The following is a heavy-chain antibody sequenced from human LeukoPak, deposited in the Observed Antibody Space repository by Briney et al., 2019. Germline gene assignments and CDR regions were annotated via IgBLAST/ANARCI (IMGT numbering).Heavy chain of an antibody. CDR1: GFTFSNAW. D-gene: IGHD3-10*01. CDR3: TTDKDYYGSGSFSYYFDY. CDR2: IKSKTDGGTT. J-gene: IGHJ4*02. Sequence: GGSLRLSCAASGFTFSNAWMSWVRQAPGKGLEWVGRIKSKTDGGTTDYAAPVKGRFTISRDDSKNTLYLQMNSLKTEDTAVYYCTTDKDYYGSGSFSYYFDYWAREPWSPSP. V-gene: IGHV3-15*01.